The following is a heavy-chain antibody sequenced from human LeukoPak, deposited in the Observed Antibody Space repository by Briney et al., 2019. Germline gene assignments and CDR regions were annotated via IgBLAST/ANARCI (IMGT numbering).Heavy chain of an antibody. Sequence: GAAVKVSCKASGGTFSSYAISWVRQAPGQGLEWMGGIIPIFGTANYAQKFQGRVTITTDESTSTAYMELSSLRSEDAAVYYCARGRSSGWRADYWGQGTLVTVSS. V-gene: IGHV1-69*05. D-gene: IGHD6-19*01. CDR3: ARGRSSGWRADY. J-gene: IGHJ4*02. CDR2: IIPIFGTA. CDR1: GGTFSSYA.